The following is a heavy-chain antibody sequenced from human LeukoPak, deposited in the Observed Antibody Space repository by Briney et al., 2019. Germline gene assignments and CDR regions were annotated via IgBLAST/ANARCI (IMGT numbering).Heavy chain of an antibody. Sequence: SGTLSLTCAVSGGSISSSNWWSWVRQPPGKGLEWIGEIYHNGSTNYNPSLKSRVTISVDKSKNQFSLKLSSVTAADTAVYYCARSIGDYYDSSGYRPHDAFDIWGQGTMVTVSS. CDR1: GGSISSSNW. CDR2: IYHNGST. D-gene: IGHD3-22*01. V-gene: IGHV4-4*02. J-gene: IGHJ3*02. CDR3: ARSIGDYYDSSGYRPHDAFDI.